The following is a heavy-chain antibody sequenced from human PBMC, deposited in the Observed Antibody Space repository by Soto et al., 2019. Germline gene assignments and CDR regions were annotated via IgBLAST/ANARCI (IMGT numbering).Heavy chain of an antibody. V-gene: IGHV3-30-3*01. J-gene: IGHJ4*02. CDR1: GFTFSSYA. CDR2: ISYDGSNK. CDR3: ARGGIVVVVAPNPFDY. D-gene: IGHD2-15*01. Sequence: QVQLVESGGGVVQPRRSLRLSCAASGFTFSSYAMHWVRQAPGKGLEWVAVISYDGSNKYYADSVKGRFTISRDNSKNTLYLQMNSLRAEDTAVYYCARGGIVVVVAPNPFDYWGQGTLVTVSS.